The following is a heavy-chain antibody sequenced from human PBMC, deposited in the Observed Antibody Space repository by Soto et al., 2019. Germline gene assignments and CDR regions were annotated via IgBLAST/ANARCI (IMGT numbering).Heavy chain of an antibody. CDR2: INPTDVTT. CDR1: GYPFTSYY. J-gene: IGHJ4*02. D-gene: IGHD1-26*01. CDR3: ASCVSDGSYCDN. Sequence: QVQLVQSEAELRKPGTSVKVSCKTSGYPFTSYYMNWVRQAPGQGLEWMGVINPTDVTTTFAQKFHGSLTMTRDTATSTVYMGLSSLRFDDTAVYYCASCVSDGSYCDNWGQGTLVAGSS. V-gene: IGHV1-46*01.